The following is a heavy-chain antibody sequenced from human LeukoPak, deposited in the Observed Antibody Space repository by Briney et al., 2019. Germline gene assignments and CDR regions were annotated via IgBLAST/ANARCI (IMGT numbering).Heavy chain of an antibody. J-gene: IGHJ4*02. V-gene: IGHV4-59*01. CDR2: IYYSGST. CDR3: ARARGQQPGEFDY. Sequence: KPSETLSLTCTVSGGSISSYYWSWIRQPPGKGLEWIGYIYYSGSTNYNPSLKSRVTMSVDTSKNQFSLKLSSVTAADTAVYYCARARGQQPGEFDYWGQGALVTVSS. D-gene: IGHD6-13*01. CDR1: GGSISSYY.